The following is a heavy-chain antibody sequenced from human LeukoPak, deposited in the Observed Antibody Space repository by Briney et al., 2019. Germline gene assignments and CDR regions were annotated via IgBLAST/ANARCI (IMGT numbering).Heavy chain of an antibody. Sequence: GRSLRLSCTASGFTFSSHGMHWVGQAPAKGLKGVAVIWNDGSNKYYADSVKGRFTISKDNSKNTVYLQMNSLRAEDTAVYYCARPFSNYGWFDPWGQGTLVTVSS. CDR2: IWNDGSNK. CDR3: ARPFSNYGWFDP. D-gene: IGHD4-11*01. J-gene: IGHJ5*02. V-gene: IGHV3-33*03. CDR1: GFTFSSHG.